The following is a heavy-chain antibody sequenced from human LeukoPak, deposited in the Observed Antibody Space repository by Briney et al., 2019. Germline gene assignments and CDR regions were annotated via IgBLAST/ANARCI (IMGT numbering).Heavy chain of an antibody. Sequence: SETLSLTCADYGGSFSGYYWSWIRQPPGKGLEWIGEINHSGSTNYNPSLKSRVTISVDTSKNQFSLKLSSVTAADTAVYYCATGGVTVTTYYWGQGTLVTVSS. D-gene: IGHD4-17*01. CDR1: GGSFSGYY. CDR2: INHSGST. CDR3: ATGGVTVTTYY. V-gene: IGHV4-34*01. J-gene: IGHJ4*02.